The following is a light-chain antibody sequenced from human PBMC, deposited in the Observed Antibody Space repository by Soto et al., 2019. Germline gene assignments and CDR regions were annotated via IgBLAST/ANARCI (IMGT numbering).Light chain of an antibody. CDR2: GHN. Sequence: QSELTQPPSVSGAPGQRVTISCTGSYSNIGAGYEVHWYQQIPGTAPKLLVSGHNNRPSGVPARFFGSKSGSSASLTIIGLQAEDEADYYCQSFDNSVSGSGVFGGGTQLTVL. J-gene: IGLJ3*02. CDR3: QSFDNSVSGSGV. V-gene: IGLV1-40*01. CDR1: YSNIGAGYE.